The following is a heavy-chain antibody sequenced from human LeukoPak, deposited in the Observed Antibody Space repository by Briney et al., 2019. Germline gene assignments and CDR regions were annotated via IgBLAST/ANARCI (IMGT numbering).Heavy chain of an antibody. D-gene: IGHD3-10*01. CDR2: TSGSGSST. J-gene: IGHJ4*02. Sequence: GGSLRLSCAASGFTFSSYAMNWVRQAPGKGLEWVSGTSGSGSSTHYADPVKGRFTISRDNSKNTLSLQMNSLRAEDTAVYYCARGLSGTYFALDYWGQGTRVTVSS. CDR3: ARGLSGTYFALDY. CDR1: GFTFSSYA. V-gene: IGHV3-23*01.